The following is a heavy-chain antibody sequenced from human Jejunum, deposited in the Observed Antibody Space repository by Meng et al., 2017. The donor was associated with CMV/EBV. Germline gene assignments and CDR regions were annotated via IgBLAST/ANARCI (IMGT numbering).Heavy chain of an antibody. CDR1: GFTFSDHF. CDR2: IRNKPSRYTT. J-gene: IGHJ4*02. Sequence: CAASGFTFSDHFMDWVSQAPGKGLEWVGRIRNKPSRYTTEYAASVKGRFIITRDDSKNSLYLQMNSLKTEDTAVYYCARVRGQLDYWGQGTLVTVSS. V-gene: IGHV3-72*01. D-gene: IGHD1-1*01. CDR3: ARVRGQLDY.